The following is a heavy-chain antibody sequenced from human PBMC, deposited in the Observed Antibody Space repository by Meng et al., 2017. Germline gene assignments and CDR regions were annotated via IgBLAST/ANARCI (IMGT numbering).Heavy chain of an antibody. Sequence: QGQLVRSWSELWKRGASVKVSCKASGYTLTSYAINWLRQAPGQGLQWMGWIDTKTGNPTYVPGFTGRLVFSLDTSVSTAYLQISGLKADDTAVYYCTRDGYSDCSRTSCFDSWGQGTLVTVSS. V-gene: IGHV7-4-1*02. J-gene: IGHJ4*02. D-gene: IGHD2-2*01. CDR2: IDTKTGNP. CDR1: GYTLTSYA. CDR3: TRDGYSDCSRTSCFDS.